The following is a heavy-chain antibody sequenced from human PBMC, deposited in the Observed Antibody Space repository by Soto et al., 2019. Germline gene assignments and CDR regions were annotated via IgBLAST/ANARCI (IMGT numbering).Heavy chain of an antibody. D-gene: IGHD3-22*01. CDR1: GGSISGCGYY. Sequence: QVQLQESGPGLVKPSQTLSLTCTVSGGSISGCGYYWSWIRQHPGKGLEWLGYIYYSGSTYYNPCIKSRVTRSVDTSKNHFSLKLRNVTAADTAVYYCARAGARHYYDSSGALRWCDPWGQGTLVNVST. J-gene: IGHJ5*02. CDR2: IYYSGST. V-gene: IGHV4-31*03. CDR3: ARAGARHYYDSSGALRWCDP.